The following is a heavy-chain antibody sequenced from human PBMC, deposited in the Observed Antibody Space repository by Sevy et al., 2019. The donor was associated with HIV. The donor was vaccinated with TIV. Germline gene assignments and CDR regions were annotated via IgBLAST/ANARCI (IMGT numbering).Heavy chain of an antibody. CDR3: VRADPAQHFDS. CDR1: ADTFTNNY. CDR2: IDPSAGNA. J-gene: IGHJ4*02. V-gene: IGHV1-46*01. Sequence: ASVKVSRKASADTFTNNYMHWVRQAPGQGLEWMGIIDPSAGNASYAQRFQGRVTMTRDTSTSTLYMDLNSLRSEDTAVYYCVRADPAQHFDSWGQGTLVTVSS.